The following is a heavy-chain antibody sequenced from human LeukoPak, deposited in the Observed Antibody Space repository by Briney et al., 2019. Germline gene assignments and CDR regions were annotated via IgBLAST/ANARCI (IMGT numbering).Heavy chain of an antibody. CDR2: IYYSGST. V-gene: IGHV4-59*12. Sequence: SETLSLTCTVSGGSISSYYWSWIRQPPGKGLEWIGYIYYSGSTNYKPSLKSRVTISVDTSKNQFSLKLSSVTAADTAVYYCARRLGRKFGERFYYYHYLDVWGKGTTVTISS. CDR3: ARRLGRKFGERFYYYHYLDV. D-gene: IGHD3-10*01. J-gene: IGHJ6*03. CDR1: GGSISSYY.